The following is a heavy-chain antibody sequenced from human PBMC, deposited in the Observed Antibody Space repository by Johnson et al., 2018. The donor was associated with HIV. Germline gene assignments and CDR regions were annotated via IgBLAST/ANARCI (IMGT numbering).Heavy chain of an antibody. CDR2: ISYDGSNN. Sequence: VQLVESGGGVVQPGRSLRLSCAASGFTFSSYAMHWVRQAPGKGLEWVAVISYDGSNNYYADSVKGRFTISRDNSKNTLYLQMNSLRAEDTAVYFCARDFGTNILGAFDMWGQGTLVTVSS. CDR1: GFTFSSYA. CDR3: ARDFGTNILGAFDM. J-gene: IGHJ3*02. D-gene: IGHD3-3*01. V-gene: IGHV3-30*14.